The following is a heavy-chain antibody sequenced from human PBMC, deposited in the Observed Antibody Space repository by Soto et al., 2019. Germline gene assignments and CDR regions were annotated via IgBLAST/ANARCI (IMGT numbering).Heavy chain of an antibody. J-gene: IGHJ4*02. CDR3: ARVGVAGTSHY. CDR1: GGSSSGYY. V-gene: IGHV4-34*01. D-gene: IGHD6-19*01. CDR2: INHSGST. Sequence: QVQLQQWGAGLLKPSETLSLTCAVYGGSSSGYYWSWIRQPPGKGLEWIGEINHSGSTNYNPSLKSRVTISVDTSKNQFSLKLSSVTAADTAVYYCARVGVAGTSHYWGQGTLVTVSS.